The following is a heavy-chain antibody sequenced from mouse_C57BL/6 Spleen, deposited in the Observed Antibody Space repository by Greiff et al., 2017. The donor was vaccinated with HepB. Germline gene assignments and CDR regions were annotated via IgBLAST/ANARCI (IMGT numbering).Heavy chain of an antibody. CDR3: ADDGGAWFAY. V-gene: IGHV5-6*01. D-gene: IGHD2-12*01. Sequence: EVKLVESGGDLVKPGGSLKLSCAASGFTFSSYGMSWVRQTPDKRLEWVATISSGGSYTYYPDSVKGRFTISRDNAKNTLYLQMSSLKSEDTAMYYCADDGGAWFAYWGQGTLVTVSA. J-gene: IGHJ3*01. CDR2: ISSGGSYT. CDR1: GFTFSSYG.